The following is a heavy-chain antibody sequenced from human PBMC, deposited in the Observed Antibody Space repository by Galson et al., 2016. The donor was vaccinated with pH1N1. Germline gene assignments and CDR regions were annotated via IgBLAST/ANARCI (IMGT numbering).Heavy chain of an antibody. CDR2: ISSSGGTT. J-gene: IGHJ4*02. V-gene: IGHV3-23*01. Sequence: SLRLSCAASDFTFSSYAMSWVRQTPGKGLEWVSYISSSGGTTYYADSVKGRFTISRDNSKSALFLQMNSLRAEDTAVYYCAKEAYVSWIGYTQTNFGYWGQGTLVTVSS. CDR1: DFTFSSYA. CDR3: AKEAYVSWIGYTQTNFGY. D-gene: IGHD3-3*01.